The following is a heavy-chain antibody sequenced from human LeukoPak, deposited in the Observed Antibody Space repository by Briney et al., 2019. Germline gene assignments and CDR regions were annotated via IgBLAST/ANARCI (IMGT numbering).Heavy chain of an antibody. Sequence: ASVKVSCKASGYTFTGYYMHWVRRAPGQGLEWMGWINPNSGGTNYAQKCQGWVTMTRDTSISTAYMELSRLRSDDTAVYYCARGLHNWNDPHSGYWFDPWGQGTLVTVSS. CDR1: GYTFTGYY. CDR3: ARGLHNWNDPHSGYWFDP. J-gene: IGHJ5*02. V-gene: IGHV1-2*04. CDR2: INPNSGGT. D-gene: IGHD1-20*01.